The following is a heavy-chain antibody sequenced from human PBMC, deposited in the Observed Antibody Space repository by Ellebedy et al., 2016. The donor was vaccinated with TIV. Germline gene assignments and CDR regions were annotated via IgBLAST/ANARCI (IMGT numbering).Heavy chain of an antibody. CDR3: AHRGPRIPAP. J-gene: IGHJ5*02. Sequence: GGSLRLSCAASGFTFSIYGMQWVRQAPGKGLEWISYISSSTLTTEYADSVKGRFTNSRDSPQNTVFLQMNTLRAEDTAVYYCAHRGPRIPAPWGRGTLVTVSS. CDR2: ISSSTLTT. V-gene: IGHV3-48*01. CDR1: GFTFSIYG. D-gene: IGHD6-13*01.